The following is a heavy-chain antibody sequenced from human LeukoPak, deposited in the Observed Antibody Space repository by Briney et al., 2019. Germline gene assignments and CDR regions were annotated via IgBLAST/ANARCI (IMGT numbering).Heavy chain of an antibody. V-gene: IGHV1-18*04. CDR1: GYTVTSYG. J-gene: IGHJ4*02. Sequence: ASVKASCNASGYTVTSYGISWVRQSPGQGLEWMGWISAYNGNTNYAQKHHGRGTMTTDTSTTAAYMKLRSLRSDDTAEYCCPRDNALLGAAYYFGYRGQGTLVTVSS. D-gene: IGHD2-15*01. CDR3: PRDNALLGAAYYFGY. CDR2: ISAYNGNT.